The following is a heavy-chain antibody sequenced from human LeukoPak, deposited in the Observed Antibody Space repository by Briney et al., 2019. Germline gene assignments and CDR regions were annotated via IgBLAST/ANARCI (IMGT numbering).Heavy chain of an antibody. J-gene: IGHJ4*02. V-gene: IGHV4-59*01. Sequence: SETLSLTCTVSGGSISSYYWSWIRQPPGKGLEWVGYIYYYGSTNYKPSLKSRVTISVDTSKDQFSLKLSSVTAADTAVYYCARGGDYGEIDYWGQGTLVTVSS. CDR1: GGSISSYY. CDR3: ARGGDYGEIDY. D-gene: IGHD4-17*01. CDR2: IYYYGST.